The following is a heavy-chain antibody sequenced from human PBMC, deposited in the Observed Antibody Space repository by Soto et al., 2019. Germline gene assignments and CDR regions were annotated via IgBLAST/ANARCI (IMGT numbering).Heavy chain of an antibody. V-gene: IGHV3-64D*08. CDR3: GGRPSRVWTGPVDY. J-gene: IGHJ4*02. CDR2: ISGDGDST. CDR1: GFTFSDYA. Sequence: GGSLRLSCSASGFTFSDYAMHWVRQAPGKRLEYVSAISGDGDSTYYADSVKGRFTISRDTSKNSLYLQMTSLRTEDTALYYCGGRPSRVWTGPVDYWGQGTLVTVSS. D-gene: IGHD1-1*01.